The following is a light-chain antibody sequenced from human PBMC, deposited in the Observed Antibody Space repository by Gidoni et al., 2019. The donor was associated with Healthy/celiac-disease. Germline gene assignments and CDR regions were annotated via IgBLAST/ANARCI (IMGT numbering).Light chain of an antibody. V-gene: IGKV1-NL1*01. Sequence: DIQMTQSPSSLSASVGDRVTITCRASQGISNSLAWYQQKPGKAPKLLLYAASRLESGVPPRFSGSGSGTDYTLTISSLQPEDFATYYCQQYYSTLLATFGQGTRLEI. CDR3: QQYYSTLLAT. CDR2: AAS. CDR1: QGISNS. J-gene: IGKJ5*01.